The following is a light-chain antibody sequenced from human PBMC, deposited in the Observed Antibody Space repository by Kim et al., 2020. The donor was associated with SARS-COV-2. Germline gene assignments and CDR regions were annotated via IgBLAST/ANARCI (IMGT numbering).Light chain of an antibody. Sequence: ITISGHGTSSDVGGYNYVSWYQQHPGKAPKLMIYDVSNRPSGVSNRFSGSKSGNTASLTISGLQAEDEADYYCSSYTSSSTRDVVFGGGTQLTVL. CDR1: SSDVGGYNY. V-gene: IGLV2-14*03. CDR2: DVS. J-gene: IGLJ2*01. CDR3: SSYTSSSTRDVV.